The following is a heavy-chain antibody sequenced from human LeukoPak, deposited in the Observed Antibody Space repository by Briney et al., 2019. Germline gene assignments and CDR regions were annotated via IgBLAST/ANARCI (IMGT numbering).Heavy chain of an antibody. D-gene: IGHD2-2*01. CDR3: AKPRCSSTSCSLGYFGY. CDR1: GYKFNSYA. J-gene: IGHJ4*02. V-gene: IGHV3-23*01. CDR2: ISGTGGSGST. Sequence: PGGSLRLSCAASGYKFNSYAMVWVRQAPGKGLEWVSAISGTGGSGSTYYADSVKGRFTISRDNSKNTLYLQMNSLRAEDTAVYYCAKPRCSSTSCSLGYFGYWGQGALVTVSS.